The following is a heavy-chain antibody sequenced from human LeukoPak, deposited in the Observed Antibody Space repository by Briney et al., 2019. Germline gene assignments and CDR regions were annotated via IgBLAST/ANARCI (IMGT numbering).Heavy chain of an antibody. CDR3: ARATATMVRGVIPFFDY. Sequence: ASVKVSCQASGYTFTSYYMQGVRQAPGQGLEWMGIIKPSGGSTRYAQKCQGRVTMARDTSTSTVYMELSSLRSEDTAVYYCARATATMVRGVIPFFDYWGQGTLVTVSS. D-gene: IGHD3-10*01. V-gene: IGHV1-46*01. CDR2: IKPSGGST. J-gene: IGHJ4*02. CDR1: GYTFTSYY.